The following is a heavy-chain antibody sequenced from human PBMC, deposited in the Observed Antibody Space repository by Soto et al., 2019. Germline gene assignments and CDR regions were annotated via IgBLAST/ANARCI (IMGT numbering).Heavy chain of an antibody. V-gene: IGHV4-59*01. CDR3: ARSVAVPGAHIDY. J-gene: IGHJ4*02. CDR1: GGSISGSY. CDR2: VYYTGST. D-gene: IGHD3-3*01. Sequence: SETLSLTCSVSGGSISGSYWSWIRQSPGKGLEWLGYVYYTGSTNYSPSLRSRVSISVDTSKNEFSLRLSSVTAADTAVYFCARSVAVPGAHIDYWGQGTQVTVYS.